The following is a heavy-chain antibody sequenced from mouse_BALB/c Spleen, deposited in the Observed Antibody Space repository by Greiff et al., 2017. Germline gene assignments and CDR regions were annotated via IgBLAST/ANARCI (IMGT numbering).Heavy chain of an antibody. CDR1: GFAFSSYD. J-gene: IGHJ4*01. D-gene: IGHD1-1*01. V-gene: IGHV5-12-1*01. CDR3: ARRLRGYAMDY. Sequence: EVQGVESGGGLVKPGGSLKLSCAASGFAFSSYDMSWVRQTPEKRLEWVAYISSGGGSTYYPDTVKGRFTISRDNAKNTLYLQMSSLKSEDTAMYYCARRLRGYAMDYWGQGTSVTVSS. CDR2: ISSGGGST.